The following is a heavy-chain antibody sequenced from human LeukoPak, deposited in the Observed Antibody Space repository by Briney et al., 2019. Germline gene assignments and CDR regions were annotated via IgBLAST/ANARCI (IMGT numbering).Heavy chain of an antibody. CDR3: GYSSSWDDFDY. J-gene: IGHJ4*02. CDR2: TYYSGST. CDR1: GVSISSSSYY. D-gene: IGHD6-13*01. Sequence: SETLSLTCTVSGVSISSSSYYWGWIRQPPGKGLEWIGSTYYSGSTYYNPSLKSRVTISVDTSKNQFSLKLSSVTAADTAVYYCGYSSSWDDFDYWGQGTLVTVSS. V-gene: IGHV4-39*01.